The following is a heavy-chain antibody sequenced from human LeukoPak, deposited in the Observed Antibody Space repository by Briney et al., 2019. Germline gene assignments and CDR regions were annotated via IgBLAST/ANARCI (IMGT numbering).Heavy chain of an antibody. V-gene: IGHV4-31*03. CDR1: GGSISSGGYY. D-gene: IGHD3-22*01. Sequence: PSQTLSLTCTVSGGSISSGGYYCSWIRQHPGKGLEWIGYIYYSGSTYYNPSLKSRVTISVDTSKNQFSLKLSSVTAADTAVYYCARGDSSGYSRLDYWGQGTLVTVSS. CDR2: IYYSGST. J-gene: IGHJ4*02. CDR3: ARGDSSGYSRLDY.